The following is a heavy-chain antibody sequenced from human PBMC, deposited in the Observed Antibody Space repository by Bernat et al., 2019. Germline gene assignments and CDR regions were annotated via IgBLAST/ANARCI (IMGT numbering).Heavy chain of an antibody. CDR2: IYSGGST. J-gene: IGHJ3*02. V-gene: IGHV3-53*04. CDR1: GFTVSSNY. Sequence: EVQLVESGGGLVQPGGSLRLSCVASGFTVSSNYMSWVRQAPGKGLEWVSVIYSGGSTYYADSVKGRFTISRHNSKNTLYLQMNSLRAEDTAVYYCARLYSSPNDAFDIWGQGTMVTVSS. D-gene: IGHD6-13*01. CDR3: ARLYSSPNDAFDI.